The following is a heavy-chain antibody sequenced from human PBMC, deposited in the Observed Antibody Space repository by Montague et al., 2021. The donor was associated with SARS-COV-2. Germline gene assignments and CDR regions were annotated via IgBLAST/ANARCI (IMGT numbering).Heavy chain of an antibody. CDR1: GFTFSSYS. CDR3: ARGSVAGTGNWYFDL. Sequence: SLRLSCAASGFTFSSYSMNWVRQAPGKGLEWVSSISSSSSYIYYADSVKGRFTISRDNAENSLYLQMNSLRAEDTAVYYCARGSVAGTGNWYFDLLGRGTLGTGSS. D-gene: IGHD6-19*01. V-gene: IGHV3-21*01. J-gene: IGHJ2*01. CDR2: ISSSSSYI.